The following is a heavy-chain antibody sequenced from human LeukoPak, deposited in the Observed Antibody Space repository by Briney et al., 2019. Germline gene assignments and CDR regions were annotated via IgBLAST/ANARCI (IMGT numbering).Heavy chain of an antibody. CDR1: GGTFSSYA. CDR3: ARSGRYCSGGSCYSEYYYYGMDV. D-gene: IGHD2-15*01. J-gene: IGHJ6*02. CDR2: IIPILGIA. Sequence: ASVKVSCKASGGTFSSYAISWVRQAPGQGLEWMGRIIPILGIANYAQKFQGRVTITADKSTSTAYMELSSLRSEDTAVYYCARSGRYCSGGSCYSEYYYYGMDVWGQGTTVTVSS. V-gene: IGHV1-69*04.